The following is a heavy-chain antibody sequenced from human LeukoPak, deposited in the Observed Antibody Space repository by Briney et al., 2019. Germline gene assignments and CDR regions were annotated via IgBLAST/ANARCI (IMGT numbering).Heavy chain of an antibody. CDR3: ARAVRRYGMDV. V-gene: IGHV3-30*19. CDR2: ISYDGSNK. CDR1: GFTFSTYA. Sequence: PGGSLRLSCAASGFTFSTYAMHWVRQAPGKGLGWVAVISYDGSNKYYADSVKGRFTISRDNSKNTLYLQMNSLRAEDTAVYYCARAVRRYGMDVWGQGTTVTVSS. J-gene: IGHJ6*02.